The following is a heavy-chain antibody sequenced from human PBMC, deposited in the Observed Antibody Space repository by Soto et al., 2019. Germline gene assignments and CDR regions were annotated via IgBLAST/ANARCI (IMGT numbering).Heavy chain of an antibody. CDR1: GDSISSYY. CDR3: ALRSMAVVPEY. D-gene: IGHD3-22*01. Sequence: QVQLQESGPGLVKPSETLSLTCAVSGDSISSYYCMWIRQPPGKGLESIGYLYYGRSANYNPSLTSRVPLSVDPSTNQCSLTLSSMTAADTAVYYCALRSMAVVPEYWGQGTLVPVSS. J-gene: IGHJ4*02. CDR2: LYYGRSA. V-gene: IGHV4-59*01.